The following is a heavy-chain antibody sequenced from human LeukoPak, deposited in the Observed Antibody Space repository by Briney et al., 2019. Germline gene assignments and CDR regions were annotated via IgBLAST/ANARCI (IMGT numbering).Heavy chain of an antibody. CDR2: ISGSGGST. CDR1: GFTFSSYA. D-gene: IGHD2-8*01. J-gene: IGHJ4*02. CDR3: AKDLAHLGVAGKPYY. V-gene: IGHV3-23*01. Sequence: GGSLRLSCAASGFTFSSYAMSWVRQAPGKWLEWVSAISGSGGSTYYADSVKGRFTISRDNSKDTLYLQMNSLRAEDTAVYYCAKDLAHLGVAGKPYYWGQGTLVTVSS.